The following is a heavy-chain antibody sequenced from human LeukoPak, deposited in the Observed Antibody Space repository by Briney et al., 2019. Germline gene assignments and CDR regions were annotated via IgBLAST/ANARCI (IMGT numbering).Heavy chain of an antibody. D-gene: IGHD6-6*01. CDR3: ARSNIATRRGDNWFDP. V-gene: IGHV3-7*02. CDR2: IKQDGSES. CDR1: GFTFSSFW. J-gene: IGHJ5*02. Sequence: PGGSLRLSCEASGFTFSSFWMSWVRQAPGKGLEWVASIKQDGSESNYVDSVKGRFTISRDNAKNSLYLQLNSVRGDDTAVYYCARSNIATRRGDNWFDPWGQGTLVTVSS.